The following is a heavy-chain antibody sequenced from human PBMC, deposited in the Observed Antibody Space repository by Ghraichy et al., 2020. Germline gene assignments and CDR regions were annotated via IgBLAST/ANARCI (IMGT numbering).Heavy chain of an antibody. Sequence: GGSLRLSCAASGFTFSNYAMTWVRQAPGKGLEWVSGITGSGDTTYYADSLKGRFTISRDNSRNTLYLQMNSLRAEDTAIYYCAKGLYGSGSYAYWGQGTLVTVSS. V-gene: IGHV3-23*01. D-gene: IGHD3-10*01. CDR1: GFTFSNYA. CDR2: ITGSGDTT. J-gene: IGHJ4*02. CDR3: AKGLYGSGSYAY.